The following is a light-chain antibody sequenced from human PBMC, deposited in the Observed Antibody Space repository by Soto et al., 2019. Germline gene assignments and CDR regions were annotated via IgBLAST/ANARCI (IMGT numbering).Light chain of an antibody. CDR1: SGSVSTSYY. CDR3: VL. V-gene: IGLV8-61*01. J-gene: IGLJ2*01. Sequence: QTVVTQEPSFSVSPGGTVTLTCGLSSGSVSTSYYPSWYQQTPGQAPRTLIYSANTRSSGVPDRLSGSILGNKAAFTITGAQADDESDYYCVLFGGGTQLTVL. CDR2: SAN.